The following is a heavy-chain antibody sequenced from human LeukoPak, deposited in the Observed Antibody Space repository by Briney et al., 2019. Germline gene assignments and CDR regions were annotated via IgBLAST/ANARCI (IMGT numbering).Heavy chain of an antibody. CDR3: TTDADYYDSSGYSDY. V-gene: IGHV3-15*01. CDR1: GFTFSNAW. Sequence: GGSLRLSCAASGFTFSNAWMSWVRQAPGKGLEWVGRIKSKTDGGTTDYAAPVKGRFTISRDDSKNTLYLQMNSLKTEDTAVYYCTTDADYYDSSGYSDYWGQGTLVTVSS. D-gene: IGHD3-22*01. CDR2: IKSKTDGGTT. J-gene: IGHJ4*02.